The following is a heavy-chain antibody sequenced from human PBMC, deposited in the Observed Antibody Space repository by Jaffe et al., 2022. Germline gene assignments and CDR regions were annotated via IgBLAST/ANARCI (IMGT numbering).Heavy chain of an antibody. CDR3: AKVLEAYSSSPPGGY. V-gene: IGHV3-30*02. CDR2: IRYDGSNK. Sequence: QVQLVESGGGVVQPGGSLRLSCAASGFTFSSYGMHWVRQAPGKGLEWVAFIRYDGSNKYYADSVKGRFTISRDNSKNTLYLQMNSLRAEDTAVYYCAKVLEAYSSSPPGGYWGQGTLVTVSS. D-gene: IGHD6-6*01. J-gene: IGHJ4*02. CDR1: GFTFSSYG.